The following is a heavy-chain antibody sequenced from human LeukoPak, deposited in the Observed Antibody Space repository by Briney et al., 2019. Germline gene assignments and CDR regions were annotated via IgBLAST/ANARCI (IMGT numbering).Heavy chain of an antibody. CDR2: IYSDGST. V-gene: IGHV3-66*01. CDR3: ARDGGRWSFDF. CDR1: GLTVSSTY. D-gene: IGHD3-16*01. Sequence: PGGSLRLSCVASGLTVSSTYMNWVRQAPGKRLEWVSVIYSDGSTSYSDSVKGRFTISRDNSKNTVYLQMNSLTAKDTAVYYCARDGGRWSFDFWGQGILVTVSS. J-gene: IGHJ4*02.